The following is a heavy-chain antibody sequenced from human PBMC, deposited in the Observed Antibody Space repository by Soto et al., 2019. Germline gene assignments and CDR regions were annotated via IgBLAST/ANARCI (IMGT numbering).Heavy chain of an antibody. V-gene: IGHV3-23*01. D-gene: IGHD5-12*01. Sequence: EVQLLESGGGLVQPGGSLRLSCAASGFTFTSYAMSWVRQAPGKGLEWVSVISGSGDYTYYVDSVKGRFTISRDNSKNTVYLQMNSLRAEDTAVYYCAKGHRWLRFYWGQGSLVTVSS. CDR1: GFTFTSYA. J-gene: IGHJ4*02. CDR3: AKGHRWLRFY. CDR2: ISGSGDYT.